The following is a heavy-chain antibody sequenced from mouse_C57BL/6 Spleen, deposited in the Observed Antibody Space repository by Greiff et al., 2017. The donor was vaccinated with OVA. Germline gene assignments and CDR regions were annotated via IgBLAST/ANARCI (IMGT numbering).Heavy chain of an antibody. CDR3: VRSFYDYDRDYYAMDY. J-gene: IGHJ4*01. CDR2: IRSKSNNYAT. CDR1: GFSFNTYA. V-gene: IGHV10-1*01. D-gene: IGHD2-4*01. Sequence: EVQLQESGGGLVQPKGSLKLSCAASGFSFNTYAMNWVRQAPGKGLEWVARIRSKSNNYATYYADSVKDRFTISRDDSESMLYLQMNNLKTEDTAMYYCVRSFYDYDRDYYAMDYWGQGTSVTVSS.